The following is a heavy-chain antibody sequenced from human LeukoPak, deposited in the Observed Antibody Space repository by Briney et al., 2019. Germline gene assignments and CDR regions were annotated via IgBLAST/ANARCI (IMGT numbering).Heavy chain of an antibody. Sequence: AGGSLRLSCAASGFTFSSYGMHWVRQAPGKGLEWVAVIPNDRRNNYYAESVKGRFTISRDNSKNTLYPQMNSLRTEDTAVYYCATSRDFYDTSGYYPYYFDCWGQGTLVTVSS. V-gene: IGHV3-30*03. CDR3: ATSRDFYDTSGYYPYYFDC. CDR1: GFTFSSYG. D-gene: IGHD3-22*01. J-gene: IGHJ4*02. CDR2: IPNDRRNN.